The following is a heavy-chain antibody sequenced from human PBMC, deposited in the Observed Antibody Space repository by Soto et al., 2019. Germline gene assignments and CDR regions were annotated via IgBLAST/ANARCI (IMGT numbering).Heavy chain of an antibody. CDR1: GYTFTGYN. CDR2: INPNSGGT. V-gene: IGHV1-2*04. Sequence: ASVKVSCKASGYTFTGYNMHWVRQAPGQGLEWMGWINPNSGGTNYAQKFQGWVTMTRDTSISTAYMELSRLRSEDTAVYYCAREKPNYDILTGYYRPVAWFDPWGQGTLVTVSS. CDR3: AREKPNYDILTGYYRPVAWFDP. J-gene: IGHJ5*02. D-gene: IGHD3-9*01.